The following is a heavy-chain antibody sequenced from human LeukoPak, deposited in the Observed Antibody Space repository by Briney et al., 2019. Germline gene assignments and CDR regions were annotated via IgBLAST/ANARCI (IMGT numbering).Heavy chain of an antibody. CDR3: ARGRVTLAAAGTRNWFDP. Sequence: VASVTVSCKASGYTFTSYGISWVRQAPGQGLEWMGWISAYNGNTNYAQKLQGRVTMTADTPTSTAYMELRSLRSDDTAVYYCARGRVTLAAAGTRNWFDPWGQGTLVTVSS. J-gene: IGHJ5*02. D-gene: IGHD6-13*01. CDR1: GYTFTSYG. CDR2: ISAYNGNT. V-gene: IGHV1-18*04.